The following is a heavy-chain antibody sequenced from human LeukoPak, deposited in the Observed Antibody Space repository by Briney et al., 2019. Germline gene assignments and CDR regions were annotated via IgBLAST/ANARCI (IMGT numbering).Heavy chain of an antibody. CDR1: GGTFSSYA. CDR3: ARALTYYYDSSGYKPAYYFDY. CDR2: IIPIFGTA. V-gene: IGHV1-69*13. Sequence: SVKVSCKASGGTFSSYAISWVRQAPGQRLEWMGGIIPIFGTANYAQKFQGRVTITADESTSTAYMELSSLRSEDTAVYYCARALTYYYDSSGYKPAYYFDYWGQGTLVTVSS. J-gene: IGHJ4*02. D-gene: IGHD3-22*01.